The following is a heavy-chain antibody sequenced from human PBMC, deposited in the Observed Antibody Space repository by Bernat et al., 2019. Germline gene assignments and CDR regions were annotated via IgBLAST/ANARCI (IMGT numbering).Heavy chain of an antibody. Sequence: QVQLVQSGAEVKKPGASVKVSCKASGYTFTSYGISWVRQAPGQGLEWMGWISAYNGNTNYAQKLQGRVTMTTDTSTSTAYMELRSLRSDDTAVYYCAREGPFRRRSPLVVADYNWFDPWGQGTLVTVSS. CDR1: GYTFTSYG. J-gene: IGHJ5*02. V-gene: IGHV1-18*01. D-gene: IGHD2-15*01. CDR3: AREGPFRRRSPLVVADYNWFDP. CDR2: ISAYNGNT.